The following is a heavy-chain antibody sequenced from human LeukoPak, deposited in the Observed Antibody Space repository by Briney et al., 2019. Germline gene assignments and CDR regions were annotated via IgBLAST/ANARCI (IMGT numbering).Heavy chain of an antibody. CDR3: ARGGFPYYDFWSGYYEFDY. CDR1: GGSVINYY. CDR2: MYGGGDT. V-gene: IGHV4-4*07. Sequence: SETLSLTCIVSGGSVINYYLSWIRQPAGKGLEWIGRMYGGGDTIYNPSLMSRVTMSVDASKNHFSLKLSSVTAADTAVYYCARGGFPYYDFWSGYYEFDYWGQGTLVTVSS. J-gene: IGHJ4*02. D-gene: IGHD3-3*01.